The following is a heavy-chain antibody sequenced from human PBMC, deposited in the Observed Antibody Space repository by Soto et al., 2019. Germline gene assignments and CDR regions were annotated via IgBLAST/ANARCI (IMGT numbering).Heavy chain of an antibody. CDR2: IAPSDSYT. J-gene: IGHJ4*02. D-gene: IGHD2-2*01. V-gene: IGHV5-10-1*01. Sequence: VESRKISCKGSGYTFTNYWISWVRQMPGKGPEWMGRIAPSDSYTNYSPSFQGHFTISTDKSISTAYLQWSTLKASDTAMYYCARHSGVCSRASCFIGLSHWGQGPPVPVSS. CDR1: GYTFTNYW. CDR3: ARHSGVCSRASCFIGLSH.